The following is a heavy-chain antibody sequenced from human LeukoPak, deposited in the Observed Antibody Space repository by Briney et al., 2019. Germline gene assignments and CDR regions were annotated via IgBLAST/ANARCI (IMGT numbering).Heavy chain of an antibody. J-gene: IGHJ4*02. CDR2: ISGSGGST. CDR1: GFTFSSYA. CDR3: AKGSSGWYRTSPFDY. D-gene: IGHD6-19*01. V-gene: IGHV3-23*01. Sequence: GGSLRLSCAASGFTFSSYAMSWVRQAPGKGLEWVSAISGSGGSTYYADSVKGRFTISRDNSKNTLYLQMNSLRAEDTAVYYCAKGSSGWYRTSPFDYRGQGTLVTVSS.